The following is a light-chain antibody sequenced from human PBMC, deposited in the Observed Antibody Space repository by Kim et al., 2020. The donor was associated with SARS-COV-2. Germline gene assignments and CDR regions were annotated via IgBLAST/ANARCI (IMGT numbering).Light chain of an antibody. J-gene: IGLJ1*01. V-gene: IGLV3-9*01. Sequence: SVALGQTARITCGGNNIGSKNVHWYQQKPGQAPVLVIYRDNDRPSGIPERFSGSNSGNTATLTNSRVQAGDEADYYCQVWDSSTYVFGSGTKVTVL. CDR2: RDN. CDR3: QVWDSSTYV. CDR1: NIGSKN.